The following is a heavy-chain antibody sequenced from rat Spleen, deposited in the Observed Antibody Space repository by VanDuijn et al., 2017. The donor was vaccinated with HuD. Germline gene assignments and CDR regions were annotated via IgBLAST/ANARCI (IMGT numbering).Heavy chain of an antibody. CDR2: ITSSGGT. CDR3: TRENYYSADH. V-gene: IGHV5S23*01. J-gene: IGHJ2*01. Sequence: EVQLVESDGGLVQPGGSLELSCAASGFTFSDYYMAWVRQAPTEGLGWVATITSSGGTYYPDSVKGRFTISRDNAKSTLYLQMNSLRSEDTATYYCTRENYYSADHWGQGVTVTVSS. D-gene: IGHD1-1*01. CDR1: GFTFSDYY.